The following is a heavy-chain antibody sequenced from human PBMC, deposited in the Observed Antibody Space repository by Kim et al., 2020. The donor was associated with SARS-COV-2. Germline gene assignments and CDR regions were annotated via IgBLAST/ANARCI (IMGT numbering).Heavy chain of an antibody. CDR1: GYTFTSYY. J-gene: IGHJ4*02. Sequence: ASVKVSCKASGYTFTSYYMHWVRQAPGQGLEWMGIINPSGGSTSYAQKFQGRVTMTRDTSTSTVYMELSSLRSEDTAVYYCARVRGEYCSSTSCWYFDYWGQGTLVTVSS. V-gene: IGHV1-46*01. D-gene: IGHD2-2*01. CDR2: INPSGGST. CDR3: ARVRGEYCSSTSCWYFDY.